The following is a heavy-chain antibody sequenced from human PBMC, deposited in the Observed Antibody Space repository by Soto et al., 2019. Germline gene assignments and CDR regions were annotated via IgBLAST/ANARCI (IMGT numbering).Heavy chain of an antibody. CDR1: GFTFSSYA. CDR2: ISYDGSNK. D-gene: IGHD6-13*01. J-gene: IGHJ6*02. Sequence: GGSLRLSCAASGFTFSSYAMHWVHQAPGKGLEWVAVISYDGSNKYYADSVKGRFTISRDNSKNTLYLQMNSLRAEDTAVYYCARVGGRAAAGDYYYYGMDVWGQGTTVTVSS. CDR3: ARVGGRAAAGDYYYYGMDV. V-gene: IGHV3-30*04.